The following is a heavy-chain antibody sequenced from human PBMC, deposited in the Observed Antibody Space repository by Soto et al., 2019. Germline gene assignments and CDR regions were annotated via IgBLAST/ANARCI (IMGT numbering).Heavy chain of an antibody. V-gene: IGHV3-30-3*01. D-gene: IGHD3-22*01. J-gene: IGHJ4*02. CDR2: ISYDGSNK. CDR1: GFTFSSYA. Sequence: QVQLVESGGGVVQPGRSLRLSCAASGFTFSSYAMHWVRQAPGKGLEWVAVISYDGSNKYYADSVKGRFTISRDNSKNTLYLQMNSLRAEDTAVYYCARGYVTMIVAGEFDYWGQGTLVTVSS. CDR3: ARGYVTMIVAGEFDY.